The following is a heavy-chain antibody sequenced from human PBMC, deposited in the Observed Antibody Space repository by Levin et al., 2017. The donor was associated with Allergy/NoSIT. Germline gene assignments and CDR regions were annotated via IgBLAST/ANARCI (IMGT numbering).Heavy chain of an antibody. D-gene: IGHD2-2*01. CDR3: ARRADGFGSNTNWPTPFDH. J-gene: IGHJ4*02. V-gene: IGHV1-3*01. Sequence: ASVKVSCTPSGYTFTRNSIHWVRQAPGQSLEWMGWINADNGNTKHSQKFQGRVTITTDKSAGTAYMELSSLRSEDTAVYYCARRADGFGSNTNWPTPFDHWGQGTLVTVSS. CDR1: GYTFTRNS. CDR2: INADNGNT.